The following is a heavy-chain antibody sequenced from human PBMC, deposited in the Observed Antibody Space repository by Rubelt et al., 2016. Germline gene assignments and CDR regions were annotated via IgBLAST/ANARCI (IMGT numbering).Heavy chain of an antibody. CDR2: VLGDGSRT. CDR3: ATAARPDYYYYYGMDV. CDR1: GFSFRTYA. J-gene: IGHJ6*02. Sequence: YESGGGLVQPGGSLRLSCAASGFSFRTYAMSWVRQAPGKGLEWVSGVLGDGSRTYYPDSVKGRFTISRDNSKNTLYLQMAGLRAEDTAVYYCATAARPDYYYYYGMDVWGQGTTVTVSS. V-gene: IGHV3-23*01. D-gene: IGHD6-6*01.